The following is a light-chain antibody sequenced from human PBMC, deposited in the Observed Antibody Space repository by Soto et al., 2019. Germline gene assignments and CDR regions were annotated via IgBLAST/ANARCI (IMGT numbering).Light chain of an antibody. CDR2: DAS. V-gene: IGKV1-5*01. J-gene: IGKJ2*01. Sequence: DIQMTKSPSTLSASVGDRVTITCRARQSSSSWLAWYQQKPGKAPKLLIYDASSLESGVPSRFSGSGSGTEFTLTISSLQPDDFATYYCQQYNSYPVTFGQGTKLEIK. CDR3: QQYNSYPVT. CDR1: QSSSSW.